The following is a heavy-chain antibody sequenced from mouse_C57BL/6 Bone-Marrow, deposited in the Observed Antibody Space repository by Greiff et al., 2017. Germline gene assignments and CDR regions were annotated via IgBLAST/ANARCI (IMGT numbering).Heavy chain of an antibody. J-gene: IGHJ3*01. CDR3: GIGRFAC. V-gene: IGHV14-2*01. CDR1: GFNITDYY. Sequence: EVQLQQSGAELVKPGASVKLSCTASGFNITDYYMHWVKQRTEQGLEWIGRIDPADSATNYAPQFQGKATITADTSSHTAYLQLSSLPSEGTAVYYCGIGRFACWGQGALVTVSS. CDR2: IDPADSAT.